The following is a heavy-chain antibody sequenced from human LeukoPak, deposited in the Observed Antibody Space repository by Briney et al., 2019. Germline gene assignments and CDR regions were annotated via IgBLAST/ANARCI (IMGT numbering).Heavy chain of an antibody. D-gene: IGHD1-26*01. Sequence: PSETLSVTCTVSGASISSYYWSWIRQPPGKGLEWIGYIYYSGSTNYNPSLKSRVTISVDTSKNQFSLKLSSVTAADTAVYYCARVRPSGSYFDFDYWGQGTLVTVAS. J-gene: IGHJ4*02. V-gene: IGHV4-59*01. CDR1: GASISSYY. CDR2: IYYSGST. CDR3: ARVRPSGSYFDFDY.